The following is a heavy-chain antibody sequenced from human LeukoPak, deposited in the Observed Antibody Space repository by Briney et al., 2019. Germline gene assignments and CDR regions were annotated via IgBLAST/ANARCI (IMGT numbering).Heavy chain of an antibody. CDR2: INVGNGDT. Sequence: GASVKVSCKASGYTFTTYVMHWVRQAPGQRLEWMGWINVGNGDTTYSQKFQGRVTITRDTSASTAYVELSSLRAEDTAVYYCARDTRVAPWGQGTLVTVSS. D-gene: IGHD5-12*01. CDR1: GYTFTTYV. V-gene: IGHV1-3*01. J-gene: IGHJ5*02. CDR3: ARDTRVAP.